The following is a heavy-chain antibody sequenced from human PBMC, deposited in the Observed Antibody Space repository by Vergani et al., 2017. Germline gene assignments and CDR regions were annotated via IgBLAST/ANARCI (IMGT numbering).Heavy chain of an antibody. J-gene: IGHJ6*02. V-gene: IGHV1-2*02. CDR3: ARAPVTTDYYYYGMDV. Sequence: QVQLVQSGAEVKKPGASVKVSCKASGYTFTGYYMHWVRQAPGQGLEWMGWINPNSGGTNYAQKFQGRVTMTRDTSSSTAYMELSRLRSDDTAVYYCARAPVTTDYYYYGMDVWGQGTTVTVSS. CDR1: GYTFTGYY. D-gene: IGHD4-17*01. CDR2: INPNSGGT.